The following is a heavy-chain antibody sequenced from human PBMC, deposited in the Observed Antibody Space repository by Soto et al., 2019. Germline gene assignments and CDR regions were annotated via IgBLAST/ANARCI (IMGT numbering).Heavy chain of an antibody. CDR1: GFTFGDYA. V-gene: IGHV3-49*03. D-gene: IGHD6-13*01. CDR2: IRSKAYGGTT. CDR3: TSYSSSWYHYYYGMDV. J-gene: IGHJ6*02. Sequence: GGSLRLSCTASGFTFGDYAMSWFRQAPGKGLEWVGFIRSKAYGGTTEYAASVKGRFTISRDDSKSIAYLQMNSLKTEDTAVYYCTSYSSSWYHYYYGMDVWGQGTTVTVSS.